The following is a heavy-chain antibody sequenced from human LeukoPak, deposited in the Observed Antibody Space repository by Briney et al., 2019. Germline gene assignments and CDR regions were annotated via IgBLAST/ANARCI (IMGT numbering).Heavy chain of an antibody. CDR3: ARGGGNAEY. D-gene: IGHD4-23*01. V-gene: IGHV3-21*04. J-gene: IGHJ4*02. Sequence: GGSLRLSCAASGFTFSNSAMNWVRQVPGKGLEWVSSINNVGSHIYYADSVKGRFTISRDNAKNSLYLQMNSLRAEDTAVYYCARGGGNAEYWGQGTLVTASS. CDR1: GFTFSNSA. CDR2: INNVGSHI.